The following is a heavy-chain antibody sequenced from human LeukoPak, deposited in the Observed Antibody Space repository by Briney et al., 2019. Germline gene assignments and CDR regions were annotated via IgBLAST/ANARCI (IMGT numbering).Heavy chain of an antibody. V-gene: IGHV3-15*01. J-gene: IGHJ4*02. CDR1: GFTFSNAW. CDR2: IKSKTDGGTT. Sequence: GESLRLSCAASGFTFSNAWMSWVRQAPGKGLEWVGRIKSKTDGGTTDYAAPVKGRFTISRDDSKNTLYLQMNSLKTEDTAVYYCTTDRYCGGDCQSDYWGQGTLVTVSS. CDR3: TTDRYCGGDCQSDY. D-gene: IGHD2-21*02.